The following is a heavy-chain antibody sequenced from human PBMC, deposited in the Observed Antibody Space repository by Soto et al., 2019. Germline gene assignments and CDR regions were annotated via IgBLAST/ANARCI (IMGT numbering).Heavy chain of an antibody. CDR3: ARVGYCGGDCSFPDY. CDR2: FYYSGST. D-gene: IGHD2-21*02. Sequence: SETLSLTCTVSGGSISSYFWGWIRQPPGKGLEWIGYFYYSGSTNYNPSLKSRVTISVDTSKNQFSLKLSSVTAADTAVYYCARVGYCGGDCSFPDYWGQGTLVTVSS. V-gene: IGHV4-59*01. J-gene: IGHJ4*02. CDR1: GGSISSYF.